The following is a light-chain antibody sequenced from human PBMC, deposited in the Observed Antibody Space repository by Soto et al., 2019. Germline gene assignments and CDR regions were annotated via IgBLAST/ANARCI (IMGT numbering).Light chain of an antibody. CDR1: SGHSTYI. V-gene: IGLV4-60*02. CDR3: ETWDTNVVV. CDR2: LEGSGSY. Sequence: QLVLTQSSSASASLGSSVKLTCTLSSGHSTYIIAWHQQQPGKAPRYFMKLEGSGSYNKGSGIPDRFSGSSSGADRYLTISNLQFEDEADYYCETWDTNVVVFGGGTKLTVL. J-gene: IGLJ2*01.